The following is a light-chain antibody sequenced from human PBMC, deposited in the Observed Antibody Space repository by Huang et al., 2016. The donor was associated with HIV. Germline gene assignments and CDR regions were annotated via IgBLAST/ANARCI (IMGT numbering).Light chain of an antibody. CDR1: QSVTNY. Sequence: EVVLTQSPATLSLSPGERATISFRASQSVTNYLACYQQKPGQPPRLLIYDASNRATGVPARFSGSGCGTDCTLTISSLEPEDFAVYYCQQRGNWPPVTFGGGTKVEIK. CDR2: DAS. V-gene: IGKV3-11*01. J-gene: IGKJ4*01. CDR3: QQRGNWPPVT.